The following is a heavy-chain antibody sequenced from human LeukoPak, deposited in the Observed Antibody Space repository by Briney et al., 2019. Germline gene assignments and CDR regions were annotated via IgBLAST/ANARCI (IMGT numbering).Heavy chain of an antibody. CDR3: AKKPEGMDV. Sequence: ASVKVSCKASGYTFTGYYIHWVRQAPGQGLEWMGRINPSSGGTNYAQKFQGTVTMTRDTSISTAYMELSGLRSDDTAVYYCAKKPEGMDVWGQGTTVTVSS. CDR1: GYTFTGYY. CDR2: INPSSGGT. D-gene: IGHD1-14*01. J-gene: IGHJ6*02. V-gene: IGHV1-2*06.